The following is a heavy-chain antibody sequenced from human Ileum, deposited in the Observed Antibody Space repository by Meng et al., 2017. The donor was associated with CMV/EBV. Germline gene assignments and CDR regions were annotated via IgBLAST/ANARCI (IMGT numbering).Heavy chain of an antibody. CDR2: VYSSGST. CDR1: GGSSSGYY. J-gene: IGHJ4*02. CDR3: ARCSSSWAFDY. V-gene: IGHV4-4*07. Sequence: QVQLQEPGPGLVTPSESLSLTCTVSGGSSSGYYWSWIRQPATKGLEWIGRVYSSGSTDYNPSLQSQVTMSVDTSKNQFSLKLSSVTAADTAVYYCARCSSSWAFDYWGQGTLVTVSS. D-gene: IGHD2-2*01.